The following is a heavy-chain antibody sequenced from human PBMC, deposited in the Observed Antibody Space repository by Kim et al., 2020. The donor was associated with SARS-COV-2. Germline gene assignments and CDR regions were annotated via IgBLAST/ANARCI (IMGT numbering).Heavy chain of an antibody. CDR1: GYTFTGYY. J-gene: IGHJ6*01. V-gene: IGHV1-2*06. Sequence: ASVKVSCKASGYTFTGYYMHWVRQAPGQGLEWMGRINPNSGGTNYSQKFQGRVTMTRDTSISTAYMELSRLRSDDTAVYYCARDIAAADSRIYYYGMDVWGEETTVSV. CDR2: INPNSGGT. CDR3: ARDIAAADSRIYYYGMDV. D-gene: IGHD6-13*01.